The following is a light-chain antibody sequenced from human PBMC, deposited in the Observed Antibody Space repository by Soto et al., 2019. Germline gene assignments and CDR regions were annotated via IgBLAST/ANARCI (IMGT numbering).Light chain of an antibody. V-gene: IGLV2-14*01. CDR2: DVS. CDR3: SSYNRRGPLI. Sequence: QSVLTQPASVSGSPGQSITISCVGTSGDIGDYNYVSWYQQHPGKVPKVIIYDVSNRPSGVSYRFSGTKSGNTASLTVSGLQAEDEDDSYCSSYNRRGPLISGPGTK. J-gene: IGLJ1*01. CDR1: SGDIGDYNY.